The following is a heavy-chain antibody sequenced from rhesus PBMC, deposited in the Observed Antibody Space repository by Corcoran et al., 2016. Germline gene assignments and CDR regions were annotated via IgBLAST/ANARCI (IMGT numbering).Heavy chain of an antibody. V-gene: IGHV6-1*01. Sequence: QVQLQESGPGLGKPSQTLSLTCAISGASVSSNSATWNWLRQSPSRGLAWLRRTYYGSKWYNDYALSVQNRISINPGTSKNQFSLPLNSVPPEDMAVYYCARVRNYFDYWGQGVLVTVSS. D-gene: IGHD6-13*01. J-gene: IGHJ4*01. CDR2: TYYGSKWYN. CDR1: GASVSSNSAT. CDR3: ARVRNYFDY.